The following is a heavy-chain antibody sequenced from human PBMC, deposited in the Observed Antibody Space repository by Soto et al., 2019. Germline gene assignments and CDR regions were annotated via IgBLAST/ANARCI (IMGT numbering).Heavy chain of an antibody. J-gene: IGHJ6*02. Sequence: SETLSLTCTVSGGSISSSSSYYWGWIRQPPGKGLEWIGSIYYSGSTYYNPSLKSRVTMSVDTSKNQFFLKLGSVTAADTAVYYCARTLLGDKFGMDVWGQGTTVTVSS. CDR3: ARTLLGDKFGMDV. CDR1: GGSISSSSSYY. CDR2: IYYSGST. V-gene: IGHV4-39*01. D-gene: IGHD2-15*01.